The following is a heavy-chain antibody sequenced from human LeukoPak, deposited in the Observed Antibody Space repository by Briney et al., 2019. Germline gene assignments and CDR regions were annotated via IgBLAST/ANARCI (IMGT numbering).Heavy chain of an antibody. Sequence: SETLSLTCTVSGGSISSGDYYWSWVRQPPGRGLEWIGYIYYSGSTYYNPSLKSRVTISVDTSKNQFSLKLSSVTAADTAVYYCARGGFLTDYWGQGTLVTVSS. J-gene: IGHJ4*02. V-gene: IGHV4-30-4*01. CDR2: IYYSGST. CDR3: ARGGFLTDY. CDR1: GGSISSGDYY. D-gene: IGHD3-3*01.